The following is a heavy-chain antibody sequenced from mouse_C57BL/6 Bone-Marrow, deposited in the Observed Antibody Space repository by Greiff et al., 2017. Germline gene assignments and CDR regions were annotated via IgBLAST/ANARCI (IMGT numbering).Heavy chain of an antibody. V-gene: IGHV1-26*01. CDR3: ARGSYYGSGPYYFDY. Sequence: VQLQQSGPELVKPGASVKISCKASGYTFTDYYMNWVKQSPGQSLEWIGDINPNNGGTSYNQKFKGKATLTVAKSSSPAYMQLRSLTSEDSAVYYGARGSYYGSGPYYFDYWGQGTTLTVSS. D-gene: IGHD1-1*01. CDR2: INPNNGGT. J-gene: IGHJ2*01. CDR1: GYTFTDYY.